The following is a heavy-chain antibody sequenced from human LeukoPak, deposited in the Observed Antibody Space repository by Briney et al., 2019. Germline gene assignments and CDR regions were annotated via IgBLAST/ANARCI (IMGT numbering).Heavy chain of an antibody. J-gene: IGHJ1*01. CDR3: ARDLGDGYNPGYFQH. CDR1: GFTFSSYG. CDR2: IYSGGST. Sequence: GGSLRLSCAASGFTFSSYGMHWVRQAPGKGLEWVSVIYSGGSTKYADFVRGRFTISRDNSKNTLYLQMNSLRAEDTAVYYCARDLGDGYNPGYFQHWGQGTLVTVSS. V-gene: IGHV3-NL1*01. D-gene: IGHD5-24*01.